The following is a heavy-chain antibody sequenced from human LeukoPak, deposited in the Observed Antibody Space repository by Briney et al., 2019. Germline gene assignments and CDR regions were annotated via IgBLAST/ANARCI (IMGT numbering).Heavy chain of an antibody. CDR3: ARGSRGRWSSSWYR. CDR1: GYTFTGYY. D-gene: IGHD6-13*01. CDR2: INPNSGGT. V-gene: IGHV1-2*02. Sequence: ASVTVSCKASGYTFTGYYMHWVRQAPGQGLEWMGWINPNSGGTNYAQKFQGRVTMTRNTSISTAYMELSSLRSEDTAVYYCARGSRGRWSSSWYRWGQGTLVTVSS. J-gene: IGHJ4*02.